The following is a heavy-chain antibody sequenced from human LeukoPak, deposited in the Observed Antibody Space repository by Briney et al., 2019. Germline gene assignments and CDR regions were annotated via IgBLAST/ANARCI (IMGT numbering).Heavy chain of an antibody. Sequence: GGSLRLSCAASGFTFSSYSMNWVRQAPGKGLEWVSSISSSSSYIYYADSVKGRFTISRDNAENSLYLQMNSLRAEDTALYHCARVKTYYYNSSGCLDFWGQGTLVTVSS. D-gene: IGHD3-22*01. V-gene: IGHV3-21*04. J-gene: IGHJ4*02. CDR2: ISSSSSYI. CDR1: GFTFSSYS. CDR3: ARVKTYYYNSSGCLDF.